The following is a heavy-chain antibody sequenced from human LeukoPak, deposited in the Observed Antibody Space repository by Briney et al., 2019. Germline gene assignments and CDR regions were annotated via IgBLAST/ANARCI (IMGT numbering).Heavy chain of an antibody. Sequence: GSLRLSCAASGFTFSSYGMHWVRQAPGKGLEWVAVISYDGSNKYYADSVKGRFTISRDNSKNTLYLQMNSLRAEDTAVYYCAKDGESGWYIFGYWGQGTLVTVSS. J-gene: IGHJ4*02. D-gene: IGHD6-19*01. V-gene: IGHV3-30*18. CDR2: ISYDGSNK. CDR1: GFTFSSYG. CDR3: AKDGESGWYIFGY.